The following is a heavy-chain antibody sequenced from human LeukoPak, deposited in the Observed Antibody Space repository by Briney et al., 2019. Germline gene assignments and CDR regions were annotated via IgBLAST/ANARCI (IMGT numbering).Heavy chain of an antibody. CDR3: ARHTWHYSDLAFDI. CDR2: IYYSGST. Sequence: NPSETLSLTCTVSGGSISSSSYYWGWIRQPPEKGLEWIGSIYYSGSTYYNPSLKSRVTISVDTSKNQFSLKLSSVTAADTAVYYCARHTWHYSDLAFDIWGQGTMVTVSS. J-gene: IGHJ3*02. V-gene: IGHV4-39*01. D-gene: IGHD2-15*01. CDR1: GGSISSSSYY.